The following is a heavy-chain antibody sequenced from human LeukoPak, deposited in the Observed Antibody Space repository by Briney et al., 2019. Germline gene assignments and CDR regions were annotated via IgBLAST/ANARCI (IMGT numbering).Heavy chain of an antibody. J-gene: IGHJ4*02. Sequence: PGGSLRLSCAASGFTSSSYGMHWVRQAPGKGLEWVAVIWYDGSNKYYADSVKGRFTISRDNSKNTLYLQMNSLRAEDTAVYYCAKGSVAGTGTGIDYWGQGTLVTVSS. CDR3: AKGSVAGTGTGIDY. D-gene: IGHD6-19*01. CDR1: GFTSSSYG. CDR2: IWYDGSNK. V-gene: IGHV3-33*06.